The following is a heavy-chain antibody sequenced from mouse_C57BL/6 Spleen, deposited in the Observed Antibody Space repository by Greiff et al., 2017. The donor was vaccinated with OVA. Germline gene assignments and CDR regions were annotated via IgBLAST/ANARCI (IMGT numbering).Heavy chain of an antibody. CDR3: ARYGIRYAMDY. CDR2: IVPSDSYT. D-gene: IGHD1-1*01. J-gene: IGHJ4*01. V-gene: IGHV1-69*01. CDR1: GYTFTSYW. Sequence: VQLQQPVAELVMPGASVKLSCKASGYTFTSYWMHWVKQRPGQGLEWIGEIVPSDSYTTYNPKFQGKSTFTVDKSSSTAYMQLISLTSEVSAVDYCARYGIRYAMDYWGQGTSVTVSS.